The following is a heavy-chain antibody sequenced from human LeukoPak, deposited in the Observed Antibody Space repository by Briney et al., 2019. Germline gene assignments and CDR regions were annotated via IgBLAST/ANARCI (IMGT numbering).Heavy chain of an antibody. CDR1: GGSISSGSYY. D-gene: IGHD3-22*01. Sequence: PSETLSLTCTVSGGSISSGSYYWSWIRQPAGKGLEWIGRIYTSGSTNYNPSLKSRVTISVDTSKNQFSLKVSSVTAADTAVYYCARERWYYEDSSGYYDYWGQGTLVTVSS. CDR2: IYTSGST. V-gene: IGHV4-61*02. CDR3: ARERWYYEDSSGYYDY. J-gene: IGHJ4*02.